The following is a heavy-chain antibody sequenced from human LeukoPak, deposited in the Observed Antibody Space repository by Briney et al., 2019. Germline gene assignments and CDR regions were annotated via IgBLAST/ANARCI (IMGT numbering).Heavy chain of an antibody. Sequence: GGSLRLSCAASGFIFSNYAMSWVRQAPGKGPEWVSGISGGGGGTYYADSVKGRFTISRDNAKNSLYLQMNSLRAEDTAVYYCARGYYALFDPWGQGTLVTVSS. D-gene: IGHD2-2*01. CDR3: ARGYYALFDP. J-gene: IGHJ5*02. CDR2: ISGGGGGT. CDR1: GFIFSNYA. V-gene: IGHV3-23*01.